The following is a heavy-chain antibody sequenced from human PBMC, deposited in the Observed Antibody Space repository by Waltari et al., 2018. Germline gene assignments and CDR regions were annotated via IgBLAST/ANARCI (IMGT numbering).Heavy chain of an antibody. CDR3: ATFSNWVHDTFDI. CDR2: IYGVYRT. Sequence: EVQLVESGGGLIQPGGSLRLSCAASGFSVSNSYVSWVRQAPGKGREWISFIYGVYRTLYVDSVKGRFTVSRDNSKNTVHLQMNSVRVDDTAVYYCATFSNWVHDTFDIWGQGTLVSVSS. V-gene: IGHV3-53*01. CDR1: GFSVSNSY. D-gene: IGHD3-16*01. J-gene: IGHJ3*02.